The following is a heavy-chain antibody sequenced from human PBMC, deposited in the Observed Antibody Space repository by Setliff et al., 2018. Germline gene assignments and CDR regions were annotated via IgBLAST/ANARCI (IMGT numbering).Heavy chain of an antibody. CDR3: CRGGDTGYFDC. J-gene: IGHJ4*02. D-gene: IGHD2-21*02. CDR2: IQSNTDGGTT. CDR1: GFTFSNDW. Sequence: PGGSLRLSCAASGFTFSNDWMSWVRQAPGKGLEWIGHIQSNTDGGTTDYAAPVKGRFSLSRDDSKGIAYLQMNSLKADDTAMYDCCRGGDTGYFDCWGQGTLVTVSS. V-gene: IGHV3-15*01.